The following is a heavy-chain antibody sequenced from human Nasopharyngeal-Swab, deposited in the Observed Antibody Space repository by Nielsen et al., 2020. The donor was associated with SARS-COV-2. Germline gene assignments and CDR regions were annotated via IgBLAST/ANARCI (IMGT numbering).Heavy chain of an antibody. CDR2: MNPNSGNT. Sequence: ASVKASCKASGGTFSSYAINWVRQATGQGLEWMGWMNPNSGNTGYAQKFQGRVTMTRNTSISTAYMELSSLRSEDTAVYYCARGGVPGYYYYYYYMDVWGKGTTVTVSS. CDR1: GGTFSSYA. CDR3: ARGGVPGYYYYYYYMDV. V-gene: IGHV1-8*02. D-gene: IGHD3-10*01. J-gene: IGHJ6*03.